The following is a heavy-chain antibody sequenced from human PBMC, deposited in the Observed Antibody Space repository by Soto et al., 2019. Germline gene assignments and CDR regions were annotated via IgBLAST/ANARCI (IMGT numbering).Heavy chain of an antibody. D-gene: IGHD2-15*01. CDR1: GFTFSTYA. J-gene: IGHJ4*02. Sequence: EVQLLESGGGLVQPGGSLRLSCAASGFTFSTYAMSWVLQAPGKGLEWVSAISGGRSGTYYADSVRGRFSLSRDDSATTLYLQMKTKTPDDTEIYCCAKGSLGYCIGAICYFFDFWGQGALVTISS. CDR2: ISGGRSGT. V-gene: IGHV3-23*01. CDR3: AKGSLGYCIGAICYFFDF.